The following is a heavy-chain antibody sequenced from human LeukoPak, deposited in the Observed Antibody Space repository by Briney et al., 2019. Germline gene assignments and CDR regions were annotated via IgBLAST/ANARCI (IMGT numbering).Heavy chain of an antibody. CDR1: GFTLSSYS. CDR2: ISSCSSYI. J-gene: IGHJ5*02. CDR3: ARPSTVCSGGSCYPNGWFDP. Sequence: GGSLRLSCAASGFTLSSYSMNWVRQAPGKGLEWVSSISSCSSYIYYADSVKGRFTISRDNAKNSLYLQMNSLRAEDTAVYYCARPSTVCSGGSCYPNGWFDPWGQGTLVTVSS. D-gene: IGHD2-15*01. V-gene: IGHV3-21*01.